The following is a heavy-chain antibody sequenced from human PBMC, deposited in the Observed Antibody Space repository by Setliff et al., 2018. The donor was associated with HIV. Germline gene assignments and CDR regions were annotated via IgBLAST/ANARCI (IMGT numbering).Heavy chain of an antibody. D-gene: IGHD3-16*01. CDR3: GASQDSYSYLGYYYSGVNV. V-gene: IGHV1-69*10. J-gene: IGHJ6*02. Sequence: SVKVSCKTSGGTFNTYPIAWVRQAPGQGLEWMGGIAPNLRMPNYIQKFKGRLTITADESTSTVYMELTNLRSEDTAVYYCGASQDSYSYLGYYYSGVNVWGQGTTVTVSS. CDR1: GGTFNTYP. CDR2: IAPNLRMP.